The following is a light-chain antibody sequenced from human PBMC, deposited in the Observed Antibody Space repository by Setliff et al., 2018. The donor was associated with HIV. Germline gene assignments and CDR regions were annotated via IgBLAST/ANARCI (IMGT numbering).Light chain of an antibody. CDR1: NIGSKS. CDR3: QVWDSSSDHHV. J-gene: IGLJ1*01. V-gene: IGLV3-21*03. Sequence: LAQPPSVSVAPGKTARITCGGNNIGSKSVHWYQQKPGQAPVLVVYDDNDRPSGIPERFSGSNSGNTATLTISRVEAGDEADYYCQVWDSSSDHHVFGTGTKVTVL. CDR2: DDN.